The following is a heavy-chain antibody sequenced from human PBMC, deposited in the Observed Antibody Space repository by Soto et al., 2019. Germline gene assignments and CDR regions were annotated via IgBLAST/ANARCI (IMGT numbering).Heavy chain of an antibody. CDR1: GGSISSYY. CDR2: IYYSGST. V-gene: IGHV4-59*08. J-gene: IGHJ3*02. Sequence: TSETLSLTCTVSGGSISSYYWSWIRQPPGKGLEWIGYIYYSGSTNYNPSLKSRVTISVDTSKNQFSLKLSSVTAADTAVYYCARHFVDWAAFDIWGQGTMVTVSS. D-gene: IGHD3-9*01. CDR3: ARHFVDWAAFDI.